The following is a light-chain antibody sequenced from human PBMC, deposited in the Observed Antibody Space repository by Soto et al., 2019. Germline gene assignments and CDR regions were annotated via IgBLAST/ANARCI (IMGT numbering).Light chain of an antibody. CDR2: DAS. J-gene: IGKJ5*01. V-gene: IGKV1-33*01. Sequence: DIQMTQSPSSLSASVGDRVTMTCQASQDVKNYLNWYQQKPGKAPKLLIYDASNRATGIPARFSGSGSGTDFTLTISSLEPEDFAVYYCQQRSNWITFGQGTRLEIK. CDR3: QQRSNWIT. CDR1: QDVKNY.